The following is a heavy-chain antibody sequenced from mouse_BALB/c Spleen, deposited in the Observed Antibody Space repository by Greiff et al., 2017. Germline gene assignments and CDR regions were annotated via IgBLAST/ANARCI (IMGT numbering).Heavy chain of an antibody. V-gene: IGHV5-9-4*01. Sequence: EVKLVESGGGLVKPGGSLKLSCAASGFTFSSYAMSWVRQSPEKRLEWVAEISSGGSYTYYPDTVTGRFTISRDNAKNTLYLEMSSLRSEDTAMYYCARDRDYDYAMVYWGQGTSVTVSS. CDR3: ARDRDYDYAMVY. CDR2: ISSGGSYT. CDR1: GFTFSSYA. J-gene: IGHJ4*01. D-gene: IGHD2-4*01.